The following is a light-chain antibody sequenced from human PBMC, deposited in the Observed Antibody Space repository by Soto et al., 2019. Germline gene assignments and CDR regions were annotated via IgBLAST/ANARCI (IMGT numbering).Light chain of an antibody. Sequence: QSALTQPPSASGSPGQSVTISCTGTSSDVGGYNYVSWYQQHPGKAPKLMIYEVSKRPSGVPDRFSGSKSGNTASLTVSGPRAGVEVDYYGGSFAGTTRGFGSGTKAPVL. CDR3: GSFAGTTRG. J-gene: IGLJ1*01. CDR2: EVS. V-gene: IGLV2-8*01. CDR1: SSDVGGYNY.